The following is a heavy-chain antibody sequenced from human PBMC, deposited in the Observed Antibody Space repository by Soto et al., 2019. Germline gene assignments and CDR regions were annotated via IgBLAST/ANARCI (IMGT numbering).Heavy chain of an antibody. CDR2: INPNSGGT. CDR1: GYTFTGYY. J-gene: IGHJ3*02. Sequence: ASVKVSCKASGYTFTGYYMHSVRQAPGQGLEWMGWINPNSGGTNYAQKFQGRVTMTRDTSISTAYMELSRLRSDDTAVYYCARDRAYIAVAGDAFDIWGQGTMVTVSS. D-gene: IGHD6-19*01. CDR3: ARDRAYIAVAGDAFDI. V-gene: IGHV1-2*02.